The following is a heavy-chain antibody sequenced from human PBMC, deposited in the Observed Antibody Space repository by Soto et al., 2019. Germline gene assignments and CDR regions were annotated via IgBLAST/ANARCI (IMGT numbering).Heavy chain of an antibody. J-gene: IGHJ4*02. V-gene: IGHV4-34*01. CDR3: ARETYCGGDCYSFDY. CDR1: GGSFSGYY. Sequence: SETLSLTCAVYGGSFSGYYWSWIRQPPGKGLEWIGEINHSGSTNYNPSLKSRVTISVDTSKNQFSLKLSSVTAADTAVYYCARETYCGGDCYSFDYWGQGTLVTVSS. CDR2: INHSGST. D-gene: IGHD2-21*02.